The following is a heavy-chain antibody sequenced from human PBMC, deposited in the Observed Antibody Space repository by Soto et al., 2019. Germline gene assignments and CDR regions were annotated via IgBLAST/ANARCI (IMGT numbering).Heavy chain of an antibody. V-gene: IGHV3-30*18. CDR2: ISYDGSNK. CDR3: AKDSYYYDSSGYFDY. CDR1: GFTFSSYG. J-gene: IGHJ4*02. D-gene: IGHD3-22*01. Sequence: QVQLVESGGGVVQPGRSLRLSCAASGFTFSSYGMYWVRQAPGKGLEWVAVISYDGSNKYYADSVKGRFTISRDNSKNTLYLQMNSLRAEDTAVYYCAKDSYYYDSSGYFDYWGQGTLVTVSS.